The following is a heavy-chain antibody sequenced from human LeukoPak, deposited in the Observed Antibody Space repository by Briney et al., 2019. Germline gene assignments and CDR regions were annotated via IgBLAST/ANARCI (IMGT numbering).Heavy chain of an antibody. CDR2: INPSGGST. CDR1: GYTFTSYY. CDR3: ARAARGYQQIFDY. V-gene: IGHV1-46*01. D-gene: IGHD2-2*01. J-gene: IGHJ4*02. Sequence: ASVKVSCKASGYTFTSYYMHWVRQAPGQGLEWMGIINPSGGSTSYAQKFQGRVTMTRDTSTSTAYMELRSLRSDDTAVYYCARAARGYQQIFDYWGQGTLVTVSS.